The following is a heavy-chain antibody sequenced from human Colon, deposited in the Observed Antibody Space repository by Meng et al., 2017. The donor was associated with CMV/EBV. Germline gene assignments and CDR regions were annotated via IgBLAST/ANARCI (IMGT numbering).Heavy chain of an antibody. CDR2: SRFDGQSK. CDR3: VKGSTPGGGYLAF. Sequence: GSPLKISCAASGFTFSSYAMSWVRQAPGKGLEWVAFSRFDGQSKYAESVKGRFTISRDNSRNTVFLQMNSLRVEDTAVYYCVKGSTPGGGYLAFWGQGTRVTVSS. CDR1: GFTFSSYA. V-gene: IGHV3-30*02. D-gene: IGHD3-16*02. J-gene: IGHJ4*02.